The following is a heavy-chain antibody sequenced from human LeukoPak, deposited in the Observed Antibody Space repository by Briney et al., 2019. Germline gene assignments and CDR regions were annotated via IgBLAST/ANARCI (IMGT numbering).Heavy chain of an antibody. D-gene: IGHD3-3*01. CDR3: ASTPLRFLEWLRGYSWFDP. CDR2: IRYDGSNK. Sequence: GGSLRLSCAASGFTFSSYGMHWVRQAPGKGLEWVAFIRYDGSNKYYADSVKGRFTISRDNSKNTLYLQMNSLRAEDTAVYYCASTPLRFLEWLRGYSWFDPWGQGTLVTVSS. CDR1: GFTFSSYG. J-gene: IGHJ5*02. V-gene: IGHV3-30*02.